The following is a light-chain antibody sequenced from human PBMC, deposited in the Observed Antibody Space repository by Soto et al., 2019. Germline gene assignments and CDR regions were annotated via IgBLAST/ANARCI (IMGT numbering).Light chain of an antibody. CDR1: QSVNSN. CDR3: QQYNKWPPYT. Sequence: VVTQSRATVSVSPCERATLSSRASQSVNSNLAWYQQKPGQAPRLLIFGASTRATGIPARFSGSGSGAEFTLTISSLQSEDFAVYYCQQYNKWPPYTFGQGTKVDIK. V-gene: IGKV3-15*01. J-gene: IGKJ2*01. CDR2: GAS.